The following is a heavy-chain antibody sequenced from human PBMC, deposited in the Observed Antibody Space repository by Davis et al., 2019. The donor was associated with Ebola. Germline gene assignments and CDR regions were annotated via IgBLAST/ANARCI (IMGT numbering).Heavy chain of an antibody. CDR2: MNPNSGNS. CDR3: ARGGVAYSDLDY. Sequence: AASVKVSCKASGYTFTGYDINWVRQATGQGLEWMGWMNPNSGNSGYAQKFQGRVTMTRENSMSTAYMELSSLRSEDTAVYFCARGGVAYSDLDYWGQGTLVAVSS. J-gene: IGHJ4*02. V-gene: IGHV1-8*02. D-gene: IGHD2-21*01. CDR1: GYTFTGYD.